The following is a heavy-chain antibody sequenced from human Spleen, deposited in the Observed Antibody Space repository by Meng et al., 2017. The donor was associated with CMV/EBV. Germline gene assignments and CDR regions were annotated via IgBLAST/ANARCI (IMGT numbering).Heavy chain of an antibody. CDR2: ISGSGDIT. CDR3: GKDRREVNNRFIDY. D-gene: IGHD1/OR15-1a*01. V-gene: IGHV3-23*01. Sequence: GESLKISCAASGFTFSDYYMSWIRQAPGKGLEWVSAISGSGDITYYADSVKGRFTISRDNSKNTLYLQMNSLRPEDTAVYYCGKDRREVNNRFIDYWGQGTLVTVSS. CDR1: GFTFSDYY. J-gene: IGHJ4*02.